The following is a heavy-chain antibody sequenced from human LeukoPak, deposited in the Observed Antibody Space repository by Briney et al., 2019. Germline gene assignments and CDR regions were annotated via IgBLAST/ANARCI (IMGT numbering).Heavy chain of an antibody. J-gene: IGHJ4*02. Sequence: ASVKVSCKASGYTFTSYGISWVRQAPGQGLEWMGWISAYNGNTNYAQKLQGRVTMTTDTSTSTAYMELRSPRSDDTAVYYCAREVATIGPFDYWGQGTLVTVSS. CDR2: ISAYNGNT. V-gene: IGHV1-18*01. D-gene: IGHD5-12*01. CDR1: GYTFTSYG. CDR3: AREVATIGPFDY.